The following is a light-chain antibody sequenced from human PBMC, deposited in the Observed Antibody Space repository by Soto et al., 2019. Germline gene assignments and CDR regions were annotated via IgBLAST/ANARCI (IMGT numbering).Light chain of an antibody. Sequence: QSVLTQPPSASGSPGQSVTISCTGTSSDVGGYFYVSWYQQYSGKAPKLIIYEVNKRPSGVPDRFSGSKSGNTASLTVSGLQAEDEADYYCSSYAGSNNVVFGGGTKVTVL. CDR2: EVN. CDR1: SSDVGGYFY. CDR3: SSYAGSNNVV. V-gene: IGLV2-8*01. J-gene: IGLJ3*02.